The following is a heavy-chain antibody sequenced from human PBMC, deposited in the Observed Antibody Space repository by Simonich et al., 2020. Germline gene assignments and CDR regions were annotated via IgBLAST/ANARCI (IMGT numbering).Heavy chain of an antibody. CDR3: AGGVYCSSTSCSTYYYYGMDV. J-gene: IGHJ6*02. CDR2: ISSSSIYI. V-gene: IGHV3-21*01. CDR1: GFTFSSYS. Sequence: EVQLVESGGGLVKPGGSLRLSCAASGFTFSSYSMNWVRQAPGKGLEWVSSISSSSIYIYYADSVKGRFTIARNNAKNSLYLQMNGLRAEDTAVYYCAGGVYCSSTSCSTYYYYGMDVWGQGTTVTVSS. D-gene: IGHD2-2*01.